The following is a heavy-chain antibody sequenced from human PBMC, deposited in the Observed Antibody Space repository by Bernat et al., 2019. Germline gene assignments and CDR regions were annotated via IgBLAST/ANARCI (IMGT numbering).Heavy chain of an antibody. CDR3: AGDGGHRGYDRDFDH. Sequence: EVQLEESGGGLVQPGGSLRLSCAASGFTFSSYSLNWVRQAPGKGLEWLSYISSGSSTKYYADSVRGRFTNSRDNGKNSLYLQMNSLGDEDTGVYYCAGDGGHRGYDRDFDHWGQGNLVTVSS. J-gene: IGHJ4*02. CDR1: GFTFSSYS. CDR2: ISSGSSTK. D-gene: IGHD5-12*01. V-gene: IGHV3-48*02.